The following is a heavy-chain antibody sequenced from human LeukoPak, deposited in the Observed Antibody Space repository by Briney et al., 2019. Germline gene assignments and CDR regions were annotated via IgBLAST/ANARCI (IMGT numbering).Heavy chain of an antibody. J-gene: IGHJ3*02. V-gene: IGHV3-11*04. Sequence: GGSLRLSCAASGFTFSDYYMSWIRQAPGKGLEWVSYISSSGSTIYYADSVKGRFTISRDNAKNSLYLQMNSLRAEDTAVYYCVGGYYYVHAFDIWGQGTMVTVSS. CDR3: VGGYYYVHAFDI. CDR1: GFTFSDYY. D-gene: IGHD3-22*01. CDR2: ISSSGSTI.